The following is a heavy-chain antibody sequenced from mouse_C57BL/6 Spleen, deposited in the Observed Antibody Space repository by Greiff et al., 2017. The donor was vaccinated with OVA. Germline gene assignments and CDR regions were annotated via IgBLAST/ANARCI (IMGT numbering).Heavy chain of an antibody. D-gene: IGHD6-5*01. Sequence: EVQGVESGEGLVKPGGSLKLSCAASGFTFSSYAMSWVRQTPEKRLEWVAYISSGGDYIYYADTVKGRFTISRDNARNTLYLQMSSLKSEDTAMYYCTRAYDYYAMDYWGQGTSVTVSS. CDR1: GFTFSSYA. V-gene: IGHV5-9-1*02. CDR2: ISSGGDYI. J-gene: IGHJ4*01. CDR3: TRAYDYYAMDY.